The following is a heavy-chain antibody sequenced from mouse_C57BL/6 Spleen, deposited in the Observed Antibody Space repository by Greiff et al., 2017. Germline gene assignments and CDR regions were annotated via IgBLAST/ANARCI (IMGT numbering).Heavy chain of an antibody. CDR3: ARGRNYDGYFDV. V-gene: IGHV1-54*01. D-gene: IGHD2-1*01. J-gene: IGHJ1*03. CDR2: INPGSGGT. Sequence: QVQLQQSGAELVRPGTSVKVSCKASGYAFTNYLIEWVKQRPGQGLEWIGVINPGSGGTNYNEKFKGKATLTADKSSSTAYMQLSSLTSEDSAVYFCARGRNYDGYFDVWGTGTTVTVSS. CDR1: GYAFTNYL.